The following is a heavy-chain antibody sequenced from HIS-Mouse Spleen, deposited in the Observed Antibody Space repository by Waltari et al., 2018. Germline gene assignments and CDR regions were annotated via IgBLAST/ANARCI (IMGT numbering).Heavy chain of an antibody. CDR2: INHSGST. D-gene: IGHD1-7*01. CDR3: AGYNWNYGTDY. V-gene: IGHV4-34*01. CDR1: GWSFSGYY. Sequence: QVQLQQWGAGLLKPSETLSLTCAVYGWSFSGYYWSWIRQPPGKGREWIGEINHSGSTNYNPSLKSRVTISVDTSKNQFSLKLSSVTAADTAVYYCAGYNWNYGTDYWGQGTLVTVSS. J-gene: IGHJ4*02.